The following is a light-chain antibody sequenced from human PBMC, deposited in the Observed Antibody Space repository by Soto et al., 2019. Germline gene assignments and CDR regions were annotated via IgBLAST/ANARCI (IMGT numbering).Light chain of an antibody. CDR2: GAS. Sequence: EIVLTQSPGTLSLSPGERATLSCRASQSVNSNYLAWYQQKPGQVPRPLIYGASIRAAGVPDRLSGSGSGTEFTRTISRLEPEDYAVYYGQQYGTSPHPFGQGTKLVIK. J-gene: IGKJ2*01. V-gene: IGKV3-20*01. CDR3: QQYGTSPHP. CDR1: QSVNSNY.